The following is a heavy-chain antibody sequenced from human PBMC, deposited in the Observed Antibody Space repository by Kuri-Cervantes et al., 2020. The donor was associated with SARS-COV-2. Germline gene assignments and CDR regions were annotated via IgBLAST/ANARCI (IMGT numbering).Heavy chain of an antibody. CDR1: GFTFGDYA. CDR2: IRSKAYGGTT. V-gene: IGHV3-49*04. CDR3: TTDSTAAYCGGDCYPFGY. Sequence: GGSLRLSCTASGFTFGDYAMSWVRQAPGKGLEWVGFIRSKAYGGTTEYAASVKGRFTISRDDSKNTLYLQMNSLKTEDTAVYYCTTDSTAAYCGGDCYPFGYWGQGTLVTVSS. D-gene: IGHD2-21*01. J-gene: IGHJ4*02.